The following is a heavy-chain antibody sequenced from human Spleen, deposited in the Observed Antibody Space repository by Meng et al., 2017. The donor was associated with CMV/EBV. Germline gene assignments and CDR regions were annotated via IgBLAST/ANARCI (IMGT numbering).Heavy chain of an antibody. D-gene: IGHD2-2*02. Sequence: SETLSLTCAVYGGSFSDYYWSWIRQPPGKGLEWIGEINHSGSTNYNPSLKSRVTISVDTSKNQFSLKLSSVTAADTAVYYCARGMVVVVPTAIKFWFDPWGQGTLVTVSS. CDR3: ARGMVVVVPTAIKFWFDP. V-gene: IGHV4-34*01. CDR1: GGSFSDYY. J-gene: IGHJ5*02. CDR2: INHSGST.